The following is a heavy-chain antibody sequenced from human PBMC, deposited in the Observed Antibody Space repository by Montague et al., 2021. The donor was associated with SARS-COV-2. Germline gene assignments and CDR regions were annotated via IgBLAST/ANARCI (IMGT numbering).Heavy chain of an antibody. V-gene: IGHV3-33*01. J-gene: IGHJ2*01. CDR2: IWYDGSNK. CDR1: GFTFSSCG. CDR3: ARAVAGGWYFDL. D-gene: IGHD6-19*01. Sequence: RLSCAASGFTFSSCGMHWVRQAPGKGLEWVAVIWYDGSNKYYADSVKGRFTISRDNSKNTLYLQMNSLRAEDTAVYYCARAVAGGWYFDLWGRGTLVTVSS.